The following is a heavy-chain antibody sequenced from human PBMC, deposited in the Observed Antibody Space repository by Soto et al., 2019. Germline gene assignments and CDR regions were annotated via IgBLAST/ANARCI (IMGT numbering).Heavy chain of an antibody. V-gene: IGHV4-31*03. CDR3: ARGGVDTAMVTSPIDY. CDR1: GGSISSGGYY. D-gene: IGHD5-18*01. J-gene: IGHJ4*02. Sequence: SETLSLTCTVSGGSISSGGYYWSWIRQHPGKGLEWIGYIYYSGSTYYNPSLKSRVTISVDTSKNQFSLKLSSVTAADTAVYYCARGGVDTAMVTSPIDYWGQGTLVTVSS. CDR2: IYYSGST.